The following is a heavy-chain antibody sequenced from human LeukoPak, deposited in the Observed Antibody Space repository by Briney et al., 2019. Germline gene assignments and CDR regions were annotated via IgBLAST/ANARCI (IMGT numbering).Heavy chain of an antibody. CDR1: GYTFTSYD. CDR3: ARVDYSNHLSGMDV. D-gene: IGHD4-11*01. Sequence: ASVTVSFKASGYTFTSYDINWVRQATGQGLEWMGWMNPNSGNTGYAQKFQGRVTMTRNTSISTAYMELSSLRSEDTAVYYCARVDYSNHLSGMDVWGQGTTVTVSS. J-gene: IGHJ6*02. CDR2: MNPNSGNT. V-gene: IGHV1-8*01.